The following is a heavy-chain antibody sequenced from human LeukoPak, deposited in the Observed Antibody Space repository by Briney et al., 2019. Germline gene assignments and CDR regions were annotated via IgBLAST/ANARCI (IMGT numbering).Heavy chain of an antibody. D-gene: IGHD6-13*01. J-gene: IGHJ6*03. V-gene: IGHV3-53*01. Sequence: GGSLRLSCAASGFTVSSNYMSWVRQAPGKGLEWVSVIYSGGSTYYADSVKGRFTISRDNSKNTPYLQMNSLRAEDTAVYYCARGIQAAAGFDYYYYMDVWGKGTTVTVSS. CDR1: GFTVSSNY. CDR3: ARGIQAAAGFDYYYYMDV. CDR2: IYSGGST.